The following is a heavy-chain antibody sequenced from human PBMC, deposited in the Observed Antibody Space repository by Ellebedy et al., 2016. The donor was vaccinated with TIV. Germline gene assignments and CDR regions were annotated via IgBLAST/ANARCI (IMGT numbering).Heavy chain of an antibody. CDR3: ARGVNWFDL. CDR1: GDSVSSNSGA. Sequence: MPSETLSLTCGISGDSVSSNSGAWHWFRQSPSRGLEWLGRTYYRSRWFNDYAMSVKSRITINADTSKNQFSLQLNSVTSEDTAVYYCARGVNWFDLWGQGTLVTVSS. CDR2: TYYRSRWFN. J-gene: IGHJ5*02. V-gene: IGHV6-1*01. D-gene: IGHD3-16*01.